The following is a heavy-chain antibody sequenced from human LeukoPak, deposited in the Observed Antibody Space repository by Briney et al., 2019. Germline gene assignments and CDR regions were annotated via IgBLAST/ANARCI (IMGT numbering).Heavy chain of an antibody. Sequence: GGSQRLSCAASGLPISSYSMNWVRQAPGKGLEWVSSISSSSSYIYYADSVKGRFTISRDNAKNSLYLQMNSLRAEDTAVYYCAREGGYDSFYYYMDVWGKGTTVTVSS. V-gene: IGHV3-21*01. CDR3: AREGGYDSFYYYMDV. CDR1: GLPISSYS. CDR2: ISSSSSYI. J-gene: IGHJ6*03. D-gene: IGHD5-12*01.